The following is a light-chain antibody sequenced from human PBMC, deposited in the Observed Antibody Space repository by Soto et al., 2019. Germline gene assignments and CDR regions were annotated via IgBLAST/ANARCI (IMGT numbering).Light chain of an antibody. J-gene: IGLJ2*01. Sequence: QTVVTQEPSFSVSPGRTVTLTCGLSSGSVSTSYYPSWYQQTPGQAPRTLIYSTNTRSSGVPDRFSGSILGNKAALTITGAQADDESDYYCVLYMGSGISVFGGGTQLPS. CDR2: STN. V-gene: IGLV8-61*01. CDR1: SGSVSTSYY. CDR3: VLYMGSGISV.